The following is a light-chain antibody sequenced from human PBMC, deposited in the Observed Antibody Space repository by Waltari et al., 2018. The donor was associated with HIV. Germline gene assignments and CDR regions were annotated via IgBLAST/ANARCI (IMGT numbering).Light chain of an antibody. J-gene: IGLJ2*01. CDR1: SNDIDTYNR. V-gene: IGLV2-18*02. CDR3: SSYTTTNTVL. CDR2: EVS. Sequence: QSALTQPPSVSGSPGQSVTISCTGTSNDIDTYNRVSWYQQTPDSAPKLIIFEVSNRPSRVPARFSGSKSGNTASLTISGLQAEDEADYYCSSYTTTNTVLFGGGTTLSVL.